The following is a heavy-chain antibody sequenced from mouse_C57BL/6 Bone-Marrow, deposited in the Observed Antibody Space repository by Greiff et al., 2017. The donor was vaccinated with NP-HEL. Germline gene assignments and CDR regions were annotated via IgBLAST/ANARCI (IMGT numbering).Heavy chain of an antibody. V-gene: IGHV1-19*01. Sequence: EVQLQQSGPVLVKPGASVKMSCKASGYTFTDYYMNWVKQSHGKSLEWIGVINPYNGGTSYNRKFKGKATLTVDKSSSTAYMELNSLTSEDSAVYYCAREAQVPAYWGQGTLVTVSA. J-gene: IGHJ3*01. D-gene: IGHD3-2*02. CDR1: GYTFTDYY. CDR3: AREAQVPAY. CDR2: INPYNGGT.